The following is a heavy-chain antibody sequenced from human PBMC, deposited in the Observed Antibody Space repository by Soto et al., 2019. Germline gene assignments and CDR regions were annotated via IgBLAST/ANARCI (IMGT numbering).Heavy chain of an antibody. V-gene: IGHV1-24*01. Sequence: GASVKVSCKVSGYTLTELSMHWVRQAPGKGLEWMGGFDPEDGETIYAQKFQGRVTTTEDTSTDTAYMELSSLRSEDTAVYYCATFGPVGIQLWSALDYWGQGTLVTVSS. CDR3: ATFGPVGIQLWSALDY. CDR1: GYTLTELS. J-gene: IGHJ4*02. D-gene: IGHD5-18*01. CDR2: FDPEDGET.